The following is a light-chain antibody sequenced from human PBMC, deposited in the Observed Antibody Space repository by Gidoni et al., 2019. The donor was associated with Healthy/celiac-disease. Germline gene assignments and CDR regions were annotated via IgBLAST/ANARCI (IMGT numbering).Light chain of an antibody. CDR3: QQYYSTPWT. CDR1: QSVLYSSNNKNY. CDR2: WAS. J-gene: IGKJ1*01. V-gene: IGKV4-1*01. Sequence: DIVMTQSPDSLAVSLGESATINCKSSQSVLYSSNNKNYLAWYQQKPGQPPRLLIYWASTRESGVPERFSGSGYGTDLNLTISRLQAEDVAVYYCQQYYSTPWTFGQGTKVEIK.